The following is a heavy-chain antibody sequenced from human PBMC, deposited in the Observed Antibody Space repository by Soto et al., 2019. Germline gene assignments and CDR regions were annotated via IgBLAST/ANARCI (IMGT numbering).Heavy chain of an antibody. CDR2: IWYDGSNK. Sequence: QVQLVESGGGVVQPGRSLRLSCAASGFTFSSYGMHWVRQAPGKGLEWVALIWYDGSNKYYADSVKGRFTISRDNSKDPRTVQMNTLRAEDRAVYYGTGAGNQASPGPNDSWGQGPLV. CDR1: GFTFSSYG. V-gene: IGHV3-33*01. D-gene: IGHD2-2*01. CDR3: TGAGNQASPGPNDS. J-gene: IGHJ5*01.